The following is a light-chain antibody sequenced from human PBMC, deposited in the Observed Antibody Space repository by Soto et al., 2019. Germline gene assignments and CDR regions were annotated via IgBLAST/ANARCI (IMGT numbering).Light chain of an antibody. CDR3: QQSYSTPFT. CDR1: QRISYY. CDR2: AAS. J-gene: IGKJ5*01. Sequence: DIPMTPSPSSLSASVGDRVTITCRASQRISYYLNWFQQKPGRAPKLLIYAASSLEAGVPSRYSGSGSGTDFTLTISSLQPADFATYYGQQSYSTPFTFGQGTRLEIK. V-gene: IGKV1-39*01.